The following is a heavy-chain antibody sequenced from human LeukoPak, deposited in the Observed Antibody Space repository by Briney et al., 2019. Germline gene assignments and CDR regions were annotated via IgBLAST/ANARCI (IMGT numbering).Heavy chain of an antibody. J-gene: IGHJ5*02. Sequence: PGGSLRLSRAASGFTFSSCWMSWVRQAPGKGLEWVANIKQDGSEKYYVDSVKGRFTISTDNAKNSLYLQMNSLRAEDTAVYYCARSGIAVYDGAWFDRWGQGTLVTVSS. CDR1: GFTFSSCW. CDR2: IKQDGSEK. V-gene: IGHV3-7*01. D-gene: IGHD6-19*01. CDR3: ARSGIAVYDGAWFDR.